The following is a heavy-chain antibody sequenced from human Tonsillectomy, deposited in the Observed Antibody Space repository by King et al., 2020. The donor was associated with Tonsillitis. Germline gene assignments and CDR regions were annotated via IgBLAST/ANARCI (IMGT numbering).Heavy chain of an antibody. Sequence: VQLVESGAEVKKPGASVKVSCKASGYTFTGYYIHWVRQAPGQGLEWMGWINPNSGGTQYAQKFQGRVTMTRDTSISTAYMELSRLRSDDTAVYYCARDGGSGVDSTMGGYWGQGTLVTVSS. CDR2: INPNSGGT. CDR1: GYTFTGYY. J-gene: IGHJ4*02. CDR3: ARDGGSGVDSTMGGY. V-gene: IGHV1-2*02. D-gene: IGHD5-18*01.